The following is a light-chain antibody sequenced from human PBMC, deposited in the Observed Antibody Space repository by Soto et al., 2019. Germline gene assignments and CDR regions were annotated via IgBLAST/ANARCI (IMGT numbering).Light chain of an antibody. CDR1: QSVSTK. CDR3: QQYNNWPYT. V-gene: IGKV3D-15*01. CDR2: GAS. J-gene: IGKJ3*01. Sequence: MVMTQSPATLXXXPGEKAXXSCRASQSVSTKLAWYQQKPGQAPRLLIYGASTRATGIPARFSGSGSGTEFTLTISSLQSEDFAVYYCQQYNNWPYTFGPGTRVDIK.